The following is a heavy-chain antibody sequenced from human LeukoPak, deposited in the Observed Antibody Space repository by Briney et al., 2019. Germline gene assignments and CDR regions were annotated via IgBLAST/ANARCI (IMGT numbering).Heavy chain of an antibody. J-gene: IGHJ5*02. V-gene: IGHV4-39*01. CDR3: ARRWIAAAARGWFDP. D-gene: IGHD6-13*01. CDR1: GGSISSSYY. Sequence: SETLSLTCTVSGGSISSSYYWGWIRQPPGKGLEWIGSIYYSGSTYYNPSLKSRVTISVDTSKNQFSLKLSSVTAADTAVYYCARRWIAAAARGWFDPWGQGTLVTVSS. CDR2: IYYSGST.